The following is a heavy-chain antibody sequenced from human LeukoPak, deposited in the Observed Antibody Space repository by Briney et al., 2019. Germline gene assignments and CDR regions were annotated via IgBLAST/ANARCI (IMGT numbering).Heavy chain of an antibody. CDR1: GFTFSSYA. Sequence: GGSLRLSCAASGFTFSSYAMSWVRQAPVKGLEWVSAISGSGGSTYYADSVKGRFTISRDNSKNTLYLQMNSLRAEDTAVYYCAKGGYSYGPGDPHFDYWGQGTLVTVSS. CDR3: AKGGYSYGPGDPHFDY. D-gene: IGHD5-18*01. V-gene: IGHV3-23*01. CDR2: ISGSGGST. J-gene: IGHJ4*02.